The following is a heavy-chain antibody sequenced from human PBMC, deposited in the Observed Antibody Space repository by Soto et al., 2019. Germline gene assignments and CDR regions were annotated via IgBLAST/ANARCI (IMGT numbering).Heavy chain of an antibody. CDR3: ARENYYFDTDGYYYLFDY. D-gene: IGHD3-22*01. J-gene: IGHJ4*02. CDR1: GGSITSYF. CDR2: IFDSGST. Sequence: PSETLSLTCTVSGGSITSYFWSWIRQPAGKGLEWIGRIFDSGSTNYNPSLKSRVTMSVDTSKNQFSLKLSSVTAADTAVYYCARENYYFDTDGYYYLFDYWGQGSLVTVSS. V-gene: IGHV4-4*07.